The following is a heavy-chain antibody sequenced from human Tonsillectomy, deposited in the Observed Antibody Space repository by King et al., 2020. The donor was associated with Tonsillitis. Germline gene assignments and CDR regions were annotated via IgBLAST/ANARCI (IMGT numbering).Heavy chain of an antibody. Sequence: GQLVQSGGGLVQPGGSLRLFCAASGFTFSSYWMSWVRQAPGKGLEWVANIKYDGSEKYFMDSVKGRFTISRDNAKNSLYLQLSSLRAEDTAVYYCVRDAVYGSGWYRALDYWGQGALVTVSS. J-gene: IGHJ4*02. CDR1: GFTFSSYW. CDR2: IKYDGSEK. CDR3: VRDAVYGSGWYRALDY. D-gene: IGHD6-19*01. V-gene: IGHV3-7*03.